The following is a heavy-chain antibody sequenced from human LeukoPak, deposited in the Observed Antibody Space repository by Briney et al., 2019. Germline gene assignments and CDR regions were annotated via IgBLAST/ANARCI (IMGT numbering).Heavy chain of an antibody. Sequence: PSETLSLTCTVSGGSISSYYWSWIRQPAGKGLEWIGRIYTSGSTNYNPSLKSRVTISVDTSKNQFSLKLSSVTAADTAVYYCAKALGVQLERRHYYYYMDVWGKGTTVTISS. J-gene: IGHJ6*03. CDR2: IYTSGST. V-gene: IGHV4-4*07. D-gene: IGHD1-1*01. CDR3: AKALGVQLERRHYYYYMDV. CDR1: GGSISSYY.